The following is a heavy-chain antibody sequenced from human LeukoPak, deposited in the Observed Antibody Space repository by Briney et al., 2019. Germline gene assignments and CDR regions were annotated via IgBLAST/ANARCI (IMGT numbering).Heavy chain of an antibody. CDR2: ISSSGSTI. CDR3: AREGGEWELLRTFDY. Sequence: GGSLRLSCAASGFTFSSYEMNWVRQAPGKGLEWVSYISSSGSTIYYADSVEGRFTISRDNAKNSLYLQMNSLRAEDTAAYYCAREGGEWELLRTFDYWGQGTLVTVSS. V-gene: IGHV3-48*03. CDR1: GFTFSSYE. J-gene: IGHJ4*02. D-gene: IGHD1-26*01.